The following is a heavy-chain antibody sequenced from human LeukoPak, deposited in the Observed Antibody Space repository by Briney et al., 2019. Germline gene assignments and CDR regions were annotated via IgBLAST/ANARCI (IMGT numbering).Heavy chain of an antibody. Sequence: SETLSLTCTVSGGSISSYYWSWIRQPPGKGLEWIGYIYYSGSTNYNPSLKSRVTISVDTSKNQFSLKLSSVTAADTAVYYCARGLRSNRIVVTASDYDYYYGMDVWGQGITVTVSS. CDR3: ARGLRSNRIVVTASDYDYYYGMDV. J-gene: IGHJ6*02. CDR2: IYYSGST. V-gene: IGHV4-59*01. CDR1: GGSISSYY. D-gene: IGHD2-21*02.